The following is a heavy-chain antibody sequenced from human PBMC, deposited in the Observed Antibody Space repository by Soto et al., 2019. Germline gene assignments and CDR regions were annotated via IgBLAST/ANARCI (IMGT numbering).Heavy chain of an antibody. CDR3: ARDQPGAVAASFFDY. CDR1: GFTFSSYA. Sequence: GGSLRLSCAASGFTFSSYAMHWVRQAPGKGLEWVAIIWYDGSKKYYGDSVKGRFTISRDKSKNTLYLEMDSLRAEDTAVYYCARDQPGAVAASFFDYWGQGA. CDR2: IWYDGSKK. J-gene: IGHJ4*02. V-gene: IGHV3-33*01. D-gene: IGHD6-19*01.